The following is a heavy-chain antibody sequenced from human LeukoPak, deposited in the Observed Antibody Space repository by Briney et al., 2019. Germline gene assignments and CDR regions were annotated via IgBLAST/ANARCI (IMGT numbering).Heavy chain of an antibody. J-gene: IGHJ4*02. CDR3: AREDRGMTMLRGLTHFDD. D-gene: IGHD3-10*01. V-gene: IGHV1-69*13. CDR1: GGTFSSYA. Sequence: ASVKVSCKASGGTFSSYAISWVRQAPGQGLEWMGGIIPIFGTANYAQKFQGRVTITADESTSTAYMELSSLRSEDTAVYYCAREDRGMTMLRGLTHFDDWGQGTLVTVSS. CDR2: IIPIFGTA.